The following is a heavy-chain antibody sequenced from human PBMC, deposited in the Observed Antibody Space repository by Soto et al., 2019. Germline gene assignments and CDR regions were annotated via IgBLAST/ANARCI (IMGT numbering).Heavy chain of an antibody. Sequence: PGGSLRLSCEASGFTFSNYWMHWVRQAPGKGLVWVSRINGDGSYTSYADSVKGRFTISRDNAKNTVDLQMTSLRAEDTAVYYCVREFCNSETCYASFLTYYYHGMDVWGQGTTVTVSS. J-gene: IGHJ6*02. CDR3: VREFCNSETCYASFLTYYYHGMDV. V-gene: IGHV3-74*01. CDR1: GFTFSNYW. D-gene: IGHD2-2*01. CDR2: INGDGSYT.